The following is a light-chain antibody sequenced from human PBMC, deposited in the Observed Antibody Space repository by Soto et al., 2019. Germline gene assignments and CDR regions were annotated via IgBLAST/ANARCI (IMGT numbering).Light chain of an antibody. J-gene: IGKJ2*01. V-gene: IGKV1-39*01. CDR1: QTISTY. Sequence: SPSSVSAKVGERITLTCRASQTISTYLNWYQQKPGKAPRLLIYDASSLLSGVPSRFSGSGSGTDFTLTIASLQPEDFSTYYCQQSDSTPYTFGQGTNVDIK. CDR3: QQSDSTPYT. CDR2: DAS.